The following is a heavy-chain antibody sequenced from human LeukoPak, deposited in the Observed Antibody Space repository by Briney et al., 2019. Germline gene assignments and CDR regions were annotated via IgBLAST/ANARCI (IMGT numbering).Heavy chain of an antibody. CDR2: IYSSGST. D-gene: IGHD6-6*01. CDR3: AREGYSSSSVYYYYYMDV. CDR1: GDSISSYY. Sequence: PSETLSLTCTVSGDSISSYYWSWIRQPAGRGLEWIGRIYSSGSTNYNPSLKSRVTMSVDTSKNQFSLKLSSVTAADTALYYCAREGYSSSSVYYYYYMDVWGNGTTVTVSS. J-gene: IGHJ6*03. V-gene: IGHV4-4*07.